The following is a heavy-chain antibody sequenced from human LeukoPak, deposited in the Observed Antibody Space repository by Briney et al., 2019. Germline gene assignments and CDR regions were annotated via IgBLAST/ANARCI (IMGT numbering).Heavy chain of an antibody. CDR3: ARGASGYSYG. V-gene: IGHV4-59*01. CDR2: IYNSGST. CDR1: GGSISSYY. J-gene: IGHJ4*02. D-gene: IGHD5-18*01. Sequence: PSETLSLTCTVSGGSISSYYWSWIRQPPGKGLEWIGYIYNSGSTNYNPSLKSRVTISIDTSKNQFSLNLSSVTAADTAVYYCARGASGYSYGWGQGTLVTVSS.